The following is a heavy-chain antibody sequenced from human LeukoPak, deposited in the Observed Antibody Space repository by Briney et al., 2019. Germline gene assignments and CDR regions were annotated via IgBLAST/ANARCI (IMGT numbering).Heavy chain of an antibody. CDR3: ARDCLYSGEWALLFDI. D-gene: IGHD1-26*01. J-gene: IGHJ3*02. CDR1: GFTFSSYS. V-gene: IGHV3-21*01. CDR2: ITSSSSYI. Sequence: GGSLRLSCAASGFTFSSYSMNWVRQAPGKGLEWVSSITSSSSYIYYADSVKGRFTTSRDNAKNSLYLQMNSLRAEDTAVYYCARDCLYSGEWALLFDIWGQGTMVTVSS.